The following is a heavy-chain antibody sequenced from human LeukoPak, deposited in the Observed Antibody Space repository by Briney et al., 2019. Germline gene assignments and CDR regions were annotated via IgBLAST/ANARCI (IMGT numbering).Heavy chain of an antibody. CDR3: ARGQSGSPFDY. CDR2: INAGNGNT. CDR1: GYSFTSYA. J-gene: IGHJ4*02. Sequence: ASVKVSCKASGYSFTSYAMHWVRQAPGQRLEWMGWINAGNGNTKYSQEFQGRVTITRDTSASTAYMELSSVRSEDMAVYYCARGQSGSPFDYWGQGTLVTVSS. D-gene: IGHD3-3*01. V-gene: IGHV1-3*03.